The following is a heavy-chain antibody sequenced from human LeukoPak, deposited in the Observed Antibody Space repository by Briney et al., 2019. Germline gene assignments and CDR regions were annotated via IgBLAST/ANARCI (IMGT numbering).Heavy chain of an antibody. D-gene: IGHD6-19*01. CDR3: ARQVAVAAWEY. V-gene: IGHV5-51*01. Sequence: SLKISCKGSGDSFIIYWIGCGRLMTGKRLEWMGIIYPSDSETGYSPSFQGQVTISADKSISTAYLQWSSLKASDTAMYYCARQVAVAAWEYWGQGTLVTVSS. CDR1: GDSFIIYW. J-gene: IGHJ4*02. CDR2: IYPSDSET.